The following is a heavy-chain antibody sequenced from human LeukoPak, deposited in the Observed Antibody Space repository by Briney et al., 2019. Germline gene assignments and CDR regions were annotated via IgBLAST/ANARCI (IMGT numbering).Heavy chain of an antibody. CDR1: VGSISIYY. J-gene: IGHJ4*02. CDR3: ARRTRGGYSSGWYRKGTYFDY. D-gene: IGHD6-19*01. Sequence: PSETLSLTCTVSVGSISIYYWSCVPHPPGEGLECIRYIYYSGNTNYNTPLKSRVTIPVDKSKNHSSLKLCSVTAAATAVYYCARRTRGGYSSGWYRKGTYFDYWGQGTLVTVSS. CDR2: IYYSGNT. V-gene: IGHV4-59*01.